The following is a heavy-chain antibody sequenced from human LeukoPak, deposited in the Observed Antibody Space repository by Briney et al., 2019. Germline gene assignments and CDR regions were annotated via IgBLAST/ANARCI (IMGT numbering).Heavy chain of an antibody. CDR3: ARGSSGYSYG. J-gene: IGHJ4*02. V-gene: IGHV4-59*01. D-gene: IGHD5-18*01. CDR1: GGSISSYY. CDR2: ISYSGST. Sequence: NPSETLSLTCTVSGGSISSYYWSWIRQPPGKGLEWIGYISYSGSTNYNPSLKSRVTISVDTSKNQFSLNLSSVTAADTAVYYCARGSSGYSYGWGQGTLVTVSS.